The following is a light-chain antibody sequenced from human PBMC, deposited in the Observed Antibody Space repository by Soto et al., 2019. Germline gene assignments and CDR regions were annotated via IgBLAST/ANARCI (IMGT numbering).Light chain of an antibody. V-gene: IGKV3-20*01. CDR1: QSLSSSY. CDR3: QQYGNSPRGYT. J-gene: IGKJ2*01. CDR2: GAS. Sequence: EIVLTQSPGTLSLSPGEGATLSCRASQSLSSSYLAWYQQKPGQAPRLLIYGASSRATGIPDRFSGSGSGTDFTLTISRLEPEDFAVYYCQQYGNSPRGYTFGQGTKLEIK.